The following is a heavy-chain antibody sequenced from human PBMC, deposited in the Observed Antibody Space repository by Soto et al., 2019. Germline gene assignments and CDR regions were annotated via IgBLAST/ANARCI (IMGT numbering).Heavy chain of an antibody. CDR2: ISGSGGST. CDR3: AKDGARVLPVVPAAKTSWFDP. V-gene: IGHV3-23*01. J-gene: IGHJ5*02. CDR1: GFTFSSYA. Sequence: GGSLRLSCAASGFTFSSYAMSWVRQAPGKGLEWVSVISGSGGSTYYADSVKGRFTISRDNSKNTLYLQMNSLRAEDTAVYYCAKDGARVLPVVPAAKTSWFDPWGQGTLVTVSS. D-gene: IGHD2-2*01.